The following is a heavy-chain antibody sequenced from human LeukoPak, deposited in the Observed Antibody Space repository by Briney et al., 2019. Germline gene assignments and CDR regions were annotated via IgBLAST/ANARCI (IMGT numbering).Heavy chain of an antibody. J-gene: IGHJ3*02. V-gene: IGHV4-38-2*02. D-gene: IGHD1-14*01. CDR1: GYSISSGYY. CDR3: ARVDNRMSPDPHAFDI. Sequence: PSETLSLTCTVSGYSISSGYYWGWIRQPPGKGLEWIGSIYYSGSTYYNPSLKSRVTISVDTSKNQFSLKLSSVTAADTAVYYCARVDNRMSPDPHAFDIWGQGTMVTVSS. CDR2: IYYSGST.